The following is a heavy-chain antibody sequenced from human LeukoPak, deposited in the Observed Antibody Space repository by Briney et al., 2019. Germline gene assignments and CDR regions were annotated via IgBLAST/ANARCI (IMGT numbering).Heavy chain of an antibody. V-gene: IGHV4-4*02. J-gene: IGHJ3*01. CDR3: GRHANGDSSAAFDL. D-gene: IGHD2-8*01. CDR2: VYRSGGT. Sequence: PSGTLSLTCAVSGDSISDKYWWRWVRQFPDKGLEWIGEVYRSGGTSYNPSLKSRVTVSIDYSKSQFSLNLRSVTAADTAVYYCGRHANGDSSAAFDLWGQGTMVFVSS. CDR1: GDSISDKYW.